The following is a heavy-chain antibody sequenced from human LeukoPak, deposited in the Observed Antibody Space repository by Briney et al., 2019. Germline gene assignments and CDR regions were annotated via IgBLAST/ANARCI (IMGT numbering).Heavy chain of an antibody. CDR3: ARDRAGNSCYVD. Sequence: SETLSLTCTVSGGSISSTDYYWGWIRQPPGKGLEWIGSIYYSGTTYYNPSLKSRVTISIGTSKNQFSLKLSSVTAADTAVYYCARDRAGNSCYVDWGQETLVTVSS. V-gene: IGHV4-39*07. J-gene: IGHJ4*02. CDR2: IYYSGTT. D-gene: IGHD2-2*01. CDR1: GGSISSTDYY.